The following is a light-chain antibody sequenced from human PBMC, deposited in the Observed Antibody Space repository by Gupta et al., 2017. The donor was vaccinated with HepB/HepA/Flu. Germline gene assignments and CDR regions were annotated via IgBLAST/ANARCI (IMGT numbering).Light chain of an antibody. CDR3: SSYVGTNKGV. V-gene: IGLV2-8*01. CDR1: SSDIGNYNY. CDR2: EVS. J-gene: IGLJ3*02. Sequence: QSALPPPPSSSGSPGQSVTISCTGTSSDIGNYNYVSWYQQHPGKAPKIMIYEVSKRPSGVPDRFSGSKSGNTASLTVSGLQAEDEAYYYCSSYVGTNKGVFGGGTKLTVI.